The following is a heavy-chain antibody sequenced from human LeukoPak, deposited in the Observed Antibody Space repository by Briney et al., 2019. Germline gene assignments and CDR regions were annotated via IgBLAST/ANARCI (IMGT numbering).Heavy chain of an antibody. J-gene: IGHJ6*03. V-gene: IGHV1-69*06. Sequence: ASVKVSCKASGYTFNTYGITWVRQAPGQGLEWMGGIIPIFGTANYAQKFQGRVTITADKSTSTAYMELSSLRSEDTAVYYCATIHNCSGGSCYSPYYYYYYMDVWGKGTTVTVSS. D-gene: IGHD2-15*01. CDR3: ATIHNCSGGSCYSPYYYYYYMDV. CDR1: GYTFNTYG. CDR2: IIPIFGTA.